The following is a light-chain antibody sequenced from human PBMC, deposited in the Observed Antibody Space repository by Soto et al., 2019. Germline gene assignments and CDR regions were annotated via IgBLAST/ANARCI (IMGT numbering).Light chain of an antibody. CDR2: AAS. J-gene: IGKJ1*01. CDR1: QGISNY. CDR3: QESYSFLWGT. Sequence: DIQMTQSPSSLSASVGDRVTITCRASQGISNYLAWYQQKPGKVPKLLIYAASTLQPGVPSRFSGSGSGTDFTLTISSLQREDFATYYCQESYSFLWGTCGQGTKVDI. V-gene: IGKV1-27*01.